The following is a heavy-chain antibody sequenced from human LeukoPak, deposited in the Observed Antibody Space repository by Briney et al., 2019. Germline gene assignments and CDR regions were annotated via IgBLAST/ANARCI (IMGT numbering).Heavy chain of an antibody. CDR3: ARSHDHLWGSYPDY. CDR2: IHHDGRI. J-gene: IGHJ4*02. D-gene: IGHD3-16*02. Sequence: SETLSLTCDVSGGSIDSTNWWNWVRQPPGKGLEWIGEIHHDGRINYNPSLKSRVTLSVDKSKNQFSLRLNSVTAADTAMYYCARSHDHLWGSYPDYWGQGTLVTVSS. CDR1: GGSIDSTNW. V-gene: IGHV4/OR15-8*01.